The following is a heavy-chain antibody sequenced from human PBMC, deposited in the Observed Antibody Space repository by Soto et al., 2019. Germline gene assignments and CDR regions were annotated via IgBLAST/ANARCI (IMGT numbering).Heavy chain of an antibody. Sequence: VQLVESGGGLVQPGGSLRLSCAASGFTFSSYWMNWVRQAPGKGLEWVANIKQDGSEKYYVDSVKGRFTISRDNAKNSLHLQMNSLRGEDTAVYFCARGGAVQVLSGDAFWGQGTMVTVSS. CDR2: IKQDGSEK. J-gene: IGHJ3*01. CDR3: ARGGAVQVLSGDAF. D-gene: IGHD2-8*02. CDR1: GFTFSSYW. V-gene: IGHV3-7*01.